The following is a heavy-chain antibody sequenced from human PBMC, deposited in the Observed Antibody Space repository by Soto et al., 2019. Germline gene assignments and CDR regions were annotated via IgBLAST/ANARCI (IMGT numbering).Heavy chain of an antibody. Sequence: ASVKVSCKASGYTFTSYDINWVRQATGQGLEWMGWMNPNSGNTGYAQKFQGRVTMTRNTSISTAYMELSSLRSEDTAVYYCARKGTADYYGSGSSYNWLDPWGQGTRVNVSS. J-gene: IGHJ5*02. D-gene: IGHD3-10*01. CDR2: MNPNSGNT. V-gene: IGHV1-8*01. CDR3: ARKGTADYYGSGSSYNWLDP. CDR1: GYTFTSYD.